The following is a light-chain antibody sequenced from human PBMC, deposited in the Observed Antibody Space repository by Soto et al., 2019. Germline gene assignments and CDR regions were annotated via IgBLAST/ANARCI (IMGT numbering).Light chain of an antibody. CDR1: QSVSNW. CDR3: EHYSVYSRT. J-gene: IGKJ2*01. CDR2: KES. Sequence: DIQMTQSPSTLSASVGDRVTITCRASQSVSNWLAWYRQKPGEAPKLLIYKESTLESGVPSRFSGSGSGTEFTLSISCLQTDDVATYYCEHYSVYSRTFGQGTKLEI. V-gene: IGKV1-5*03.